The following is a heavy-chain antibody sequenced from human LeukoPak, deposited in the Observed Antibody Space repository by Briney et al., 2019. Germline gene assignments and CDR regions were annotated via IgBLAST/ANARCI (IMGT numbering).Heavy chain of an antibody. D-gene: IGHD6-6*01. J-gene: IGHJ4*02. CDR3: ARLTRLSTSPDRYYMDY. Sequence: PSETLSLTCAVSGDSISSYYWSWIRQPPGKGLEWIGYIYTSGGTNYIPSLKGRVTISIDTSKNQFSLKLSSVTAADPAVYYRARLTRLSTSPDRYYMDYWGQGTLVTVSS. V-gene: IGHV4-4*09. CDR1: GDSISSYY. CDR2: IYTSGGT.